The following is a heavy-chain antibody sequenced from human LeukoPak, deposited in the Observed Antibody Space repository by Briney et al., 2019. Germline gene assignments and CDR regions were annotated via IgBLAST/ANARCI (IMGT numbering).Heavy chain of an antibody. J-gene: IGHJ3*02. CDR2: ISGSGDST. CDR3: AKDPTVTGAFDI. Sequence: GGSLRLSCAASGFTFSSYAMGWVRQAPGKGLEWVSAISGSGDSTYYADSVKGRFTISRDNSKNTLYLQMNSLRAEDTAVYYCAKDPTVTGAFDIWGQGTMVTVSS. V-gene: IGHV3-23*01. CDR1: GFTFSSYA. D-gene: IGHD4-17*01.